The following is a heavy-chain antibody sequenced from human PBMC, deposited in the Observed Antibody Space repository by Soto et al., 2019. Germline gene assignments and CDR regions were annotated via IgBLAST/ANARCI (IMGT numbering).Heavy chain of an antibody. V-gene: IGHV1-2*02. CDR2: INPNSGGT. Sequence: ASVNVSCKASGYTFTGYYMHWVRQAPGQGLEWMGWINPNSGGTNYAQKFQGRVTMTRDTSISTAYMELSRLRSDDTAVYYCAREANPFCSGGSCYIFDYWGQGTLVTVSS. CDR1: GYTFTGYY. J-gene: IGHJ4*02. CDR3: AREANPFCSGGSCYIFDY. D-gene: IGHD2-15*01.